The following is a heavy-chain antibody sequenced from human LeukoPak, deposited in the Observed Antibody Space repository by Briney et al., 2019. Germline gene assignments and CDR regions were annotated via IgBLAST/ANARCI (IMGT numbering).Heavy chain of an antibody. CDR1: GFTFTSYA. CDR2: ISGSGGST. V-gene: IGHV3-23*01. CDR3: AKDPRVGSRVATPCH. J-gene: IGHJ4*02. D-gene: IGHD5-24*01. Sequence: GGSLRLSCAASGFTFTSYAMSWVRQAPGKGLEWVSAISGSGGSTYYADSVKGRFTISRDNSKSTLFLQMNSLRAEDTAVYYCAKDPRVGSRVATPCHWGQGTLVTVPS.